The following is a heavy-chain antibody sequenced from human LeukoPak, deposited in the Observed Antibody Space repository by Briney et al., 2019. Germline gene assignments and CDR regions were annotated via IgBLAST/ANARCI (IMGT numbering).Heavy chain of an antibody. CDR2: FDPEDGET. CDR3: ATDLPYDYVWGSYPY. D-gene: IGHD3-16*02. Sequence: ASVKVSCKVSGYTLTELSMHWVRQAPGKGLEWMGGFDPEDGETIYAQKFQGRVTMTEDTSTDTAYMELSSPRSEDTAVYYCATDLPYDYVWGSYPYWGQGALVTVSS. V-gene: IGHV1-24*01. CDR1: GYTLTELS. J-gene: IGHJ4*02.